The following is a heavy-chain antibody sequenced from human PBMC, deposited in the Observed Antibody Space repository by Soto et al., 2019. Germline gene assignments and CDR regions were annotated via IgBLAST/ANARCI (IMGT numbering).Heavy chain of an antibody. J-gene: IGHJ4*02. CDR2: MSAGGGST. CDR1: GFSFSSYA. CDR3: VRARATDSRPDY. D-gene: IGHD3-22*01. Sequence: GGSLRLSCAASGFSFSSYAMSWVRQAPGKGLEWVSCMSAGGGSTFHADSVKGRFTISRDNSKNSLYLQMDSLRVEDTATYYCVRARATDSRPDYWGQGTLVTVSS. V-gene: IGHV3-23*01.